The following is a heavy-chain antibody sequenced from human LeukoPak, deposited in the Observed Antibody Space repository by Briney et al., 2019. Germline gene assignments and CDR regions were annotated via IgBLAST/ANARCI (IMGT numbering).Heavy chain of an antibody. Sequence: PSETPSLTCVVYGGSFSGYYWSWIRQPPGKGLEWIGEINHSGSTNYNPSLKSRVTISVDTSKNQFSLKLSSVTAADTAVYYCAGYARYCSGGSCYRDDWGQGTLVTVSS. V-gene: IGHV4-34*01. CDR3: AGYARYCSGGSCYRDD. J-gene: IGHJ4*02. CDR2: INHSGST. CDR1: GGSFSGYY. D-gene: IGHD2-15*01.